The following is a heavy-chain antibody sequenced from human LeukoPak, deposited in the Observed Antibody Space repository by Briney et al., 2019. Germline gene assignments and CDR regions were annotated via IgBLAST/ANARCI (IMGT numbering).Heavy chain of an antibody. CDR3: ARLTAYYYYYMDV. J-gene: IGHJ6*03. Sequence: SETLSLTCTVSGGSISSYYWSWIRQPPGKGLEWIGEINHSGSTNYNPSLKSRVTISVDTSKNQFSLKLSSVTAADTAVYYCARLTAYYYYYMDVWGKGTTVTVSS. V-gene: IGHV4-34*01. D-gene: IGHD5-18*01. CDR1: GGSISSYY. CDR2: INHSGST.